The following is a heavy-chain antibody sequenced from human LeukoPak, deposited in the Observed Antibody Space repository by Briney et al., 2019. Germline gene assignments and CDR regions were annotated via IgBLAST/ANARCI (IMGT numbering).Heavy chain of an antibody. J-gene: IGHJ6*03. CDR1: GYTFTGYY. D-gene: IGHD7-27*01. V-gene: IGHV1-2*02. CDR3: ARDLTGDKDYYYYYYMDV. Sequence: ALVKVSCKASGYTFTGYYMHWVRQAPGQGLEWMGWINPNSGGTNYAQKFQGRVTMTRDTSISTAYMELSRLRSDDTAVYYCARDLTGDKDYYYYYYMDVWGKGTTVTVSS. CDR2: INPNSGGT.